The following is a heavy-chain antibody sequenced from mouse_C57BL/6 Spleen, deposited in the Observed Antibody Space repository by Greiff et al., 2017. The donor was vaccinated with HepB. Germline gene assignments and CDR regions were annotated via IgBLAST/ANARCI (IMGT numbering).Heavy chain of an antibody. CDR1: GYTFTSYW. CDR3: VSNPYYAMDY. CDR2: IDPSDSYT. Sequence: QVQLQQPGAELVKPGASVKLSCKASGYTFTSYWMQWVKQRPGQGLEWIGEIDPSDSYTNYNQKFKGKATLTVDTSSSTAYMQLSSLTSEDSAVYYCVSNPYYAMDYWGQGTSVTVSS. J-gene: IGHJ4*01. V-gene: IGHV1-50*01. D-gene: IGHD2-5*01.